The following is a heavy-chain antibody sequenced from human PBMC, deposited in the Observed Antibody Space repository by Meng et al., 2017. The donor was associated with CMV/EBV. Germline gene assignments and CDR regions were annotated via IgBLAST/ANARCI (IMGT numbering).Heavy chain of an antibody. CDR3: ARGGSNYDLVWFDP. J-gene: IGHJ5*02. CDR1: GFTLSSDW. V-gene: IGHV3-7*04. CDR2: IKQDGSEK. Sequence: GGSLRLSCAASGFTLSSDWMSWVRQAPGKGLEWVANIKQDGSEKDYVDPVKGRFTISRDNAKNSLYLQMNSLRAEDTAVYYCARGGSNYDLVWFDPWGQGTLVTVSS. D-gene: IGHD4-11*01.